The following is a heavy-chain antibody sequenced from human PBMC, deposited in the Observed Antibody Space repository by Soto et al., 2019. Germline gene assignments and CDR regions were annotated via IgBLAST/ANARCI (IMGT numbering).Heavy chain of an antibody. V-gene: IGHV1-69*01. CDR3: ARGWGYDSTDYYYAY. D-gene: IGHD3-22*01. J-gene: IGHJ4*02. CDR1: GGSFNRHT. Sequence: QVQLVQSGAEVRKSGSSVRVSCKASGGSFNRHTISWVRQAPGQGLEWMGEIIPIFGTANHSQKFQGRVTIIADESTSTVYMELGSLRSDDTSIYYCARGWGYDSTDYYYAYWGQGTLVIVSS. CDR2: IIPIFGTA.